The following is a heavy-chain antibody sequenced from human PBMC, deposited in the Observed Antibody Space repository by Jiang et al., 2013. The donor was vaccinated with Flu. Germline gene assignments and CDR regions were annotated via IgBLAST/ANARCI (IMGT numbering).Heavy chain of an antibody. V-gene: IGHV4-38-2*01. J-gene: IGHJ5*01. CDR1: GYSISNGYF. D-gene: IGHD2-21*02. CDR3: ARAYCGGDCNFLTQWFDS. CDR2: IYHGGST. Sequence: GLVKPSETLSLTCAVSGYSISNGYFWGWIRQPPGKGLEWIGSIYHGGSTHYNPSLKSRVTISMDTSKNQFSLKLSSVTAADTAVYYCARAYCGGDCNFLTQWFDSWGQGTLVTVSS.